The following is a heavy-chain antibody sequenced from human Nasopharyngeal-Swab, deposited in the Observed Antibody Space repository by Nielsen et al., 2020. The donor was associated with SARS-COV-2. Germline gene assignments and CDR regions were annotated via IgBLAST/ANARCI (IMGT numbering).Heavy chain of an antibody. J-gene: IGHJ4*02. CDR1: GFTFDDYA. D-gene: IGHD1-1*01. CDR2: ISWNSGSI. CDR3: ARGPRPKRHLDY. Sequence: SLKISCAASGFTFDDYAMHWVRQAPGKGLEWVSGISWNSGSIGYADSVKGRFTISRDNAKNSLYLQMSSLRSEDTAVYYCARGPRPKRHLDYWGQGTLVTVSS. V-gene: IGHV3-9*01.